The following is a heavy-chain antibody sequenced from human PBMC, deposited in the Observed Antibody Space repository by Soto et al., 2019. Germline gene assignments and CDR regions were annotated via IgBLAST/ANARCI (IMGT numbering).Heavy chain of an antibody. CDR1: GYTFTSYC. Sequence: ASVKVSFKASGYTFTSYCISWVRPAPGQGLEWMGWISAYNGNTNYAQKLQGRVTMTTDTSTSTAYMELRSLRSDDTAVYYCARVNDVLWSGYYTGQAYVMDVWGQGTTVTVSS. J-gene: IGHJ6*02. CDR2: ISAYNGNT. D-gene: IGHD3-3*01. V-gene: IGHV1-18*04. CDR3: ARVNDVLWSGYYTGQAYVMDV.